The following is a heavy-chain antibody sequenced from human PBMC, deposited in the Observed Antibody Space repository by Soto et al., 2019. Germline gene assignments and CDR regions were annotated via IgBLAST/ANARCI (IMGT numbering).Heavy chain of an antibody. CDR1: GGTFSSYS. J-gene: IGHJ4*02. Sequence: QVQLVQSGAEVKKPGSSVKVSCKASGGTFSSYSINWVRQAPGQGLEWMGEIIPIFGTANYAQKFQGRVTITADESTSTADMELSSLRAEDTAVYYCARDVGRQSGGIDYWGPGTLVTGSS. V-gene: IGHV1-69*01. CDR2: IIPIFGTA. D-gene: IGHD1-26*01. CDR3: ARDVGRQSGGIDY.